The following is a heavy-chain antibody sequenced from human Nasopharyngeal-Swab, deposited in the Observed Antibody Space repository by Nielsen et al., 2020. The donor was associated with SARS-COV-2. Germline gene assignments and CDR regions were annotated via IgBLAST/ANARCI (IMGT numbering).Heavy chain of an antibody. CDR3: ASEGPGTPIDF. CDR1: GFTFSNYA. V-gene: IGHV3-23*01. D-gene: IGHD3-10*01. Sequence: GESLKISCVASGFTFSNYAMSWARQAPGKGLEWVSTISARGTSTFYVDSVKGRFTISRDNSKNTLHVQKSSLRAEDTAVYYCASEGPGTPIDFWGQGTLVTVSS. CDR2: ISARGTST. J-gene: IGHJ4*02.